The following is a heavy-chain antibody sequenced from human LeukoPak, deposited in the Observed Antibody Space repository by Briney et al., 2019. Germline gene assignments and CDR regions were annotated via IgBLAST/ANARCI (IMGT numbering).Heavy chain of an antibody. CDR1: GCSFSGYY. CDR2: INHSGST. CDR3: ARGGAVAAPFDY. J-gene: IGHJ4*02. Sequence: SETLSLTCAVYGCSFSGYYWSWVRQPPGKGLEWVGEINHSGSTNYNPSLKSRVTISVDTSKNQFSLKLSSVTAADTAVYYCARGGAVAAPFDYWGQGTLATVSS. D-gene: IGHD6-19*01. V-gene: IGHV4-34*01.